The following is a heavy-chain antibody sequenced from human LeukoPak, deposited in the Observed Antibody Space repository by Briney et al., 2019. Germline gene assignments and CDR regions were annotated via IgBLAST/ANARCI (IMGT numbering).Heavy chain of an antibody. J-gene: IGHJ4*02. V-gene: IGHV3-66*01. D-gene: IGHD6-19*01. CDR2: IYSGGST. CDR3: ARVRVEQWLEIYYFDY. Sequence: GGSLRLSCAASGFTVSSNYMSWVRQAPGKGLEWVSVIYSGGSTYYADSVKGRFTISRDNSKNTLYLQMNSLRAEDTAVYYCARVRVEQWLEIYYFDYWGQGTLVTVS. CDR1: GFTVSSNY.